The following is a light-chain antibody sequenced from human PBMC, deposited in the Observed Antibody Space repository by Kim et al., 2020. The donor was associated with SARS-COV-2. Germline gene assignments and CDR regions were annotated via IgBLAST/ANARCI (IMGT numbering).Light chain of an antibody. CDR2: ANS. J-gene: IGLJ3*02. CDR3: QSYDSSLSGWV. CDR1: SSNIGTGYD. V-gene: IGLV1-40*01. Sequence: QSVLTQPPSVSGAPGQRVTISCTGSSSNIGTGYDVHWYQQLPGTAPKLLIYANSNRPSGVPDRFSGSKSGPSASLAITGLQAEDEADYYCQSYDSSLSGWVFGGGTQLTVL.